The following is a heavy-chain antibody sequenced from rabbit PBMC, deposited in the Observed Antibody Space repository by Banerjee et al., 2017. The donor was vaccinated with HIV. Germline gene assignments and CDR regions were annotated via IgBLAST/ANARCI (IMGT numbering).Heavy chain of an antibody. Sequence: EESGGDLVKPGASLTLTCTASGFTFSSYWMCWVRQAPGKGLELIACIYNGDGSTYYASWAKGRFTITRSTSLSTVTLQLNSLTAADTATYFCGRGYGGSRYVLQLWGQGTLVTVS. J-gene: IGHJ4*01. CDR1: GFTFSSYW. CDR3: GRGYGGSRYVLQL. CDR2: IYNGDGST. V-gene: IGHV1S47*01. D-gene: IGHD4-2*01.